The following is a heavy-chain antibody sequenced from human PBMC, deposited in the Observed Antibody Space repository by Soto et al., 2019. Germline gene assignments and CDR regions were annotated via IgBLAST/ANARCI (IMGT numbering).Heavy chain of an antibody. D-gene: IGHD6-13*01. CDR2: IYYSGST. J-gene: IGHJ4*02. Sequence: SETLSLTCTVSGGSISSGGYYWSWIRQHPGKGLEWIGYIYYSGSTYYNPSLRSRVTISVDTSKNQFSLKLSSVTAADTAVYYCAISSGVAAVGPFDYSGQGTLLTVSS. V-gene: IGHV4-31*03. CDR1: GGSISSGGYY. CDR3: AISSGVAAVGPFDY.